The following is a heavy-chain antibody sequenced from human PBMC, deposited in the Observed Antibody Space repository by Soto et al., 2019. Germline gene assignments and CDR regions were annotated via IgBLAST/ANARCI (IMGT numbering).Heavy chain of an antibody. J-gene: IGHJ4*02. D-gene: IGHD6-19*01. CDR3: AKQGGSSGWWYFDY. CDR2: MSGSGAYK. Sequence: EMQLLESGGGLVQPGGSLRLSCAAAGFTFSSYAMSWVRQAPGKGLEWVSAMSGSGAYKHYADSVKGRFTISRDNSKNTLYLQMNSLRAEDTAVYYCAKQGGSSGWWYFDYWGQGTLVTVSS. V-gene: IGHV3-23*01. CDR1: GFTFSSYA.